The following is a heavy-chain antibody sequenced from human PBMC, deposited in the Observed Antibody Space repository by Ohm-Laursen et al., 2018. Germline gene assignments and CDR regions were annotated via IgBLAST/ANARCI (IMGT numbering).Heavy chain of an antibody. CDR1: GFTVSSNY. J-gene: IGHJ4*02. D-gene: IGHD3-9*01. CDR2: IYSGGST. CDR3: ATEILLRGSLQ. Sequence: GFLRLSCTASGFTVSSNYMSWVRQAPGKGLEWVSVIYSGGSTYYADSVKGRFTISRDNSKNTLYLQMNSLRAEDTAVYYCATEILLRGSLQWGQGTLVTVSS. V-gene: IGHV3-53*01.